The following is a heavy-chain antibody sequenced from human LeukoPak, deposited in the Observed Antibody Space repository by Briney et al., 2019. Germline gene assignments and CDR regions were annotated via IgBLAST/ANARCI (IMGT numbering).Heavy chain of an antibody. CDR3: ARFGGGWSYYYYYMDV. V-gene: IGHV4-39*01. CDR2: IYYSGST. Sequence: PPETLSLTCTVSGGSISSSSYYWGWIRQPPGKGLEWIGSIYYSGSTYYNPSLKSRVTISVDTSKNQFSLKLSSVTAADTAVYYCARFGGGWSYYYYYMDVWGKGTTVTVSS. J-gene: IGHJ6*03. D-gene: IGHD6-19*01. CDR1: GGSISSSSYY.